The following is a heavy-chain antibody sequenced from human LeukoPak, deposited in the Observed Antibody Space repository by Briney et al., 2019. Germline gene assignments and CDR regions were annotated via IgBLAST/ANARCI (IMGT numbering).Heavy chain of an antibody. Sequence: SETLSLTCTVSGDSVSSDYWGWIRQPPGKRLEWIGYVYDSGTTAYNPSLKSRLTISLDTSKNQFSLNLTSVTAADTAVYYCAGRGQRYFRDWGQGILVTVSS. CDR3: AGRGQRYFRD. J-gene: IGHJ1*01. CDR1: GDSVSSDY. V-gene: IGHV4-59*08. CDR2: VYDSGTT.